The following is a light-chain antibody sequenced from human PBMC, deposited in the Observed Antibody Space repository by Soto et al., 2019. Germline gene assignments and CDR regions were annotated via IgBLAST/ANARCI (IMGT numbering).Light chain of an antibody. Sequence: QSALTQTPSASGSPGQSVTISCNGTSSDVGGYNYVSWFQQHPGKAPKLIIHEVNQRPSGVPDRFSGSKSGNTASLTVSGLQAEDEGTYYCSSYGGYNNVVFGTGTKLTV. J-gene: IGLJ1*01. CDR3: SSYGGYNNVV. V-gene: IGLV2-8*01. CDR2: EVN. CDR1: SSDVGGYNY.